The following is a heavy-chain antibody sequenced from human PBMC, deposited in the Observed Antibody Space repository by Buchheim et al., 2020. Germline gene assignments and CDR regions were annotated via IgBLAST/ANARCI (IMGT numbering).Heavy chain of an antibody. Sequence: QVQLVQSGAEVKKPGSSVKVSCKASGGTFSSYGVTWVRQAPGLGLEWMGRTIPLFATTNYAQKFQGRVTITADESTCTVYMELSSLRSEDTAVYYCARGGTASRNWFDPWGQGTL. CDR1: GGTFSSYG. J-gene: IGHJ5*02. V-gene: IGHV1-69*01. CDR2: TIPLFATT. D-gene: IGHD1/OR15-1a*01. CDR3: ARGGTASRNWFDP.